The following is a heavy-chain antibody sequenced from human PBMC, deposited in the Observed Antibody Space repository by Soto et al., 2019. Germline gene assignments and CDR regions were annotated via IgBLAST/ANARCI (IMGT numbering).Heavy chain of an antibody. CDR3: AIRIRHDDFLDS. J-gene: IGHJ5*01. V-gene: IGHV4-39*01. CDR2: IHYDGST. Sequence: QLQLQESGPGLVKPSETLTLTCTVSGGSIISSNYYWDWIRRPPGEGLEWIGTIHYDGSTYYRSSLKSRVTMSVDTSKNQFSLKLTSVTAADTAVYYCAIRIRHDDFLDSWGRGTLVTVSS. D-gene: IGHD3-3*01. CDR1: GGSIISSNYY.